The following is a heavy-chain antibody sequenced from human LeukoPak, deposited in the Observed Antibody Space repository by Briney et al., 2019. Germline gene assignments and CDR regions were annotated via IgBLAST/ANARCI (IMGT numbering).Heavy chain of an antibody. J-gene: IGHJ5*02. CDR1: GYTFTSYD. D-gene: IGHD4-17*01. V-gene: IGHV1-8*01. Sequence: GASVKVSCKASGYTFTSYDINWERQATGQGLEWMGWMNPNSGNTGYAQKFQGRVNMTRNTSISTAYMELSSLRSEDTAVYYCARDPVRYGTVTTTRSWFDPWGQGTLVTVSS. CDR2: MNPNSGNT. CDR3: ARDPVRYGTVTTTRSWFDP.